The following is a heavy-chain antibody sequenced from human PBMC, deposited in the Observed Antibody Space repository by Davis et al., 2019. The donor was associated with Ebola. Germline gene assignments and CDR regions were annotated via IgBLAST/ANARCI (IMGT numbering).Heavy chain of an antibody. CDR3: ARDYGDYERYFDY. CDR2: IIPFFGTA. Sequence: AASVKVSCKASGGTFSSYAISWVRQAPGQGLEWMGGIIPFFGTANYAQKFQGRVTITADESTSTAYMELSSLRSEDTAVYYCARDYGDYERYFDYWGQGTLVTVSS. V-gene: IGHV1-69*13. D-gene: IGHD4-17*01. J-gene: IGHJ4*02. CDR1: GGTFSSYA.